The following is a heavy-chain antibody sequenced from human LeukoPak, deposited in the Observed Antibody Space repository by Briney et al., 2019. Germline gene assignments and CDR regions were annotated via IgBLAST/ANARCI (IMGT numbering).Heavy chain of an antibody. D-gene: IGHD5-12*01. CDR1: GFTFSNYG. J-gene: IGHJ6*03. CDR3: AKAPRGYSGYDAYYMDV. Sequence: GGSLRLSCAASGFTFSNYGMSWVRQTPGKGLEWVAAVSGSGITTYHADSVRGRFTISRDNSKTTVSLQTNSLRAEDTAVYYCAKAPRGYSGYDAYYMDVWGKGTTVTISS. CDR2: VSGSGITT. V-gene: IGHV3-23*01.